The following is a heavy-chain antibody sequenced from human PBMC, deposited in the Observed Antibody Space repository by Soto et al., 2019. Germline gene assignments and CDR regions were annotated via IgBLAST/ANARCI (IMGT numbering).Heavy chain of an antibody. CDR3: ARDRVVVTAIETPTDFDY. J-gene: IGHJ4*02. Sequence: ASVKVSCKASGYTFTSYGISWVRQAPGQGLEWMGWISAYNGSTSYAQKFQGRVTMTRDTSTSTVYMELSSLRSEDTAVYYCARDRVVVTAIETPTDFDYWGQGTLVTVSS. CDR1: GYTFTSYG. V-gene: IGHV1-18*01. CDR2: ISAYNGST. D-gene: IGHD2-21*02.